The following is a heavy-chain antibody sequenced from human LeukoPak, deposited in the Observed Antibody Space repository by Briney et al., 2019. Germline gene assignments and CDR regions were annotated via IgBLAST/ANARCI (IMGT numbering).Heavy chain of an antibody. J-gene: IGHJ5*02. V-gene: IGHV4-30-2*01. CDR1: GGSISSGGYS. Sequence: PSQTLSLTCAVSGGSISSGGYSWSWIRQPPGKGLEWIGYIYHSGSTYYNPSLKSRVTISVDRSKNQFSLKLSSVTAADTAVYYCARSDEHGPGNWFDPWGQGTLVTVSS. CDR2: IYHSGST. D-gene: IGHD3-10*01. CDR3: ARSDEHGPGNWFDP.